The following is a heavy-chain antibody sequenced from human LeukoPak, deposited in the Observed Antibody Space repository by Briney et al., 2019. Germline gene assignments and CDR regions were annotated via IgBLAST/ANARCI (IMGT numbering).Heavy chain of an antibody. V-gene: IGHV4-4*07. CDR1: GGSISSYH. CDR3: ARGELQHLGYFDL. J-gene: IGHJ2*01. D-gene: IGHD3-10*01. Sequence: PSETLPLTCTVSGGSISSYHWSWIRQPAGKGLEWIGRIYTSGGTTYNPSLKSRVTISVDTSKDQFALNLKSVTAADTAVYYCARGELQHLGYFDLWGRGSLVTVSS. CDR2: IYTSGGT.